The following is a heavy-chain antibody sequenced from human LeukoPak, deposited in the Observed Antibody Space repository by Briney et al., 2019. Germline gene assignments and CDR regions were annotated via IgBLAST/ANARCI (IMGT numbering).Heavy chain of an antibody. D-gene: IGHD6-6*01. CDR1: RFTFRNYA. CDR2: ISSDGTNK. CDR3: ARMKLAARQSDYYMDV. V-gene: IGHV3-30*04. J-gene: IGHJ6*03. Sequence: GGSLRLSCAASRFTFRNYAMHWVRQAPGKGLEWLAVISSDGTNKDYADSVKGRFSISRDNSKNTLYLQMNRLRADDTAVYYCARMKLAARQSDYYMDVWGKGTTVTVSS.